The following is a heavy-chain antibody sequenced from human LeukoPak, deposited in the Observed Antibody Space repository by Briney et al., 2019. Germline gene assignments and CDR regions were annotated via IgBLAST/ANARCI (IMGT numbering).Heavy chain of an antibody. Sequence: GGSLRLSCAASGFTFSSYAMTWVRPAPGKGREWVSAISGSAGSTYYADSVKGRFTVSRDNSKNTLLLQMSSLRPEGTAVCYCAKDLNDYDSRPGDYWAQGTGVSVTS. J-gene: IGHJ4*02. CDR1: GFTFSSYA. CDR3: AKDLNDYDSRPGDY. D-gene: IGHD3-22*01. V-gene: IGHV3-23*01. CDR2: ISGSAGST.